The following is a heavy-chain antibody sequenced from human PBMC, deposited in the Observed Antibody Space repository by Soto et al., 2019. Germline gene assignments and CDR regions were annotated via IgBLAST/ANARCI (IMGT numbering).Heavy chain of an antibody. D-gene: IGHD3-10*01. CDR2: VGRFGNT. CDR1: GLSFPDYD. Sequence: GGSLRLSCEGSGLSFPDYDMNWVRQTPGKGLEWVAAVGRFGNTYYRDSVRGRFTISRDDSRNTVYLQMNRLRVEDTAVYFCAKEGRLRSPAGDYFDSWAQGSLVTVSS. J-gene: IGHJ4*02. CDR3: AKEGRLRSPAGDYFDS. V-gene: IGHV3-23*01.